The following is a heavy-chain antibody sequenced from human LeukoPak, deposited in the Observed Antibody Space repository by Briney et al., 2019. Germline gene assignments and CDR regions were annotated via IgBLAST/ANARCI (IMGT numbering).Heavy chain of an antibody. D-gene: IGHD2-15*01. V-gene: IGHV4-31*03. CDR1: GGSISSGGYY. Sequence: SQTLSLTCTVSGGSISSGGYYWSWIRQHPGKGLEWIGYIYYSGSTYYNPSLKSRVTISVDTSKNQFSLKLSSVTAADTAVYYCAREGTDCSGGSCYVGTYYGMDVWGQGTTVTVSS. CDR3: AREGTDCSGGSCYVGTYYGMDV. CDR2: IYYSGST. J-gene: IGHJ6*02.